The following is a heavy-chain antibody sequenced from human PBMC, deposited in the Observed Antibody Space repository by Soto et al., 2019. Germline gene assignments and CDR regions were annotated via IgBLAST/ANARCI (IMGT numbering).Heavy chain of an antibody. J-gene: IGHJ6*03. CDR1: GYTFTSYY. CDR3: ARDFIFFGVAPDYYMDV. CDR2: INPSGGST. V-gene: IGHV1-46*03. Sequence: ASVKVSCKASGYTFTSYYMHWVRQAPGQGLEWMGIINPSGGSTSYAQKFQGRVTMTRDTSTSTVYMELSSLRSEDTAVYYCARDFIFFGVAPDYYMDVWGKGPTVTVSS. D-gene: IGHD3-3*01.